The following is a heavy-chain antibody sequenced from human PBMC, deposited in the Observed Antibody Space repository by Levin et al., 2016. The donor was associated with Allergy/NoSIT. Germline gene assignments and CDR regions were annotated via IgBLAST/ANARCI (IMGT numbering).Heavy chain of an antibody. Sequence: GESLKISCAASGFTFSSYAMSWVRQAPGKGLEWVSAISGSGGSTYYADSVKGRFTISRDNSKNTLYLQMNSLRAEDTAVYYCAKGDYYGSGSYYMAYWGQGTLVTVSS. CDR2: ISGSGGST. J-gene: IGHJ4*02. V-gene: IGHV3-23*01. D-gene: IGHD3-10*01. CDR3: AKGDYYGSGSYYMAY. CDR1: GFTFSSYA.